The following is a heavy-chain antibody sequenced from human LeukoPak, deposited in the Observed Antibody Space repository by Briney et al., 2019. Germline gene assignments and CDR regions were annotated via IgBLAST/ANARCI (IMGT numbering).Heavy chain of an antibody. V-gene: IGHV4-4*07. D-gene: IGHD3-3*01. CDR2: IYTSGST. CDR3: ARHVTYYDFWSGYYNYYGMDV. Sequence: SETLSLTCTVSGGSISSYYWSWIRQPAGKGLEWIGRIYTSGSTNYNPSLKSRVTMSVDTSKNQFSLKLSSVTAADTAVYYCARHVTYYDFWSGYYNYYGMDVWGQGTTVTVSS. CDR1: GGSISSYY. J-gene: IGHJ6*02.